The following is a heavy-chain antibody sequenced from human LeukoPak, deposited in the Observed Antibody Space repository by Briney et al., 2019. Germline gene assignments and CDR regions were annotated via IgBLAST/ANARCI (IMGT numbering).Heavy chain of an antibody. CDR2: IIPIFGSS. J-gene: IGHJ3*01. CDR1: GYTFTGYY. Sequence: ASVKVSCKASGYTFTGYYMHWVRQAPGQGLEWLGGIIPIFGSSNYAQNFQGRVTINADESTSTAYMELSSLRSEDTAVYYCASVTTVTTKGHGAFDVWGQGTMVTVSS. D-gene: IGHD4-17*01. V-gene: IGHV1-69*13. CDR3: ASVTTVTTKGHGAFDV.